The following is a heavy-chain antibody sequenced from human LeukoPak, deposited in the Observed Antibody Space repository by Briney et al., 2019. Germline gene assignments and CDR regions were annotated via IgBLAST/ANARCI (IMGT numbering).Heavy chain of an antibody. CDR2: INHSGST. J-gene: IGHJ4*02. CDR1: GESFSGYY. V-gene: IGHV4-34*01. CDR3: ARRGTSAYEFDY. D-gene: IGHD3-16*01. Sequence: PSETLSLTCAVYGESFSGYYWSWIRQPPGKGLEWIGEINHSGSTNYNPSLKSRVTISVDTSKNQFSLKLSSVTAADTAVYYCARRGTSAYEFDYWGQGTLVTVSS.